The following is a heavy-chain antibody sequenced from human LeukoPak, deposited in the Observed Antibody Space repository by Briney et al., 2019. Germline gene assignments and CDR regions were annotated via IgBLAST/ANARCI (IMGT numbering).Heavy chain of an antibody. CDR2: IDWDDDK. J-gene: IGHJ3*02. D-gene: IGHD4-17*01. CDR3: ARLTTSDAFDI. V-gene: IGHV2-70*04. Sequence: SGPALVKPTQTPTLTCTFSGFSLSTSGMRVSWIRQPPGKALEWLARIDWDDDKFYSTSLKTRLTISKDTSKNQVVLTMTNMDPVDTATYYCARLTTSDAFDIWGQGTMVTVSS. CDR1: GFSLSTSGMR.